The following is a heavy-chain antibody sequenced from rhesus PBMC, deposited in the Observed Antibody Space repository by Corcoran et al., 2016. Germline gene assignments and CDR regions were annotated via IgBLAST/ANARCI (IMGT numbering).Heavy chain of an antibody. D-gene: IGHD3-9*01. CDR2: ISISGRT. CDR3: ARGYYEDDYGYYSTDAFDF. CDR1: GYSISSGYG. J-gene: IGHJ3*01. V-gene: IGHV4-122*02. Sequence: QVQLQESGPGLVKPSETLSLTCAVSGYSISSGYGWSWIRQPPGKGLEWIGYISISGRTSYNPSLKSRGRISRDTSKNQFSLKLSAVTAADTAVYYCARGYYEDDYGYYSTDAFDFWGQGLRVTVSS.